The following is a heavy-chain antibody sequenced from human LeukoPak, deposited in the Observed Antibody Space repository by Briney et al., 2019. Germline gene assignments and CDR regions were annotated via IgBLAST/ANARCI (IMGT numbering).Heavy chain of an antibody. CDR3: ARGAWFGGTQGAYYYYGMDV. Sequence: HAGGSLRLSCAASGFTFSSYAMSWVRQAPGKGLEWVSAISGSGGSTYYADSVKGRFTISRDNSKNTLYLQMNSLRAEDTAVYYCARGAWFGGTQGAYYYYGMDVWGQGTTVTVFS. CDR2: ISGSGGST. V-gene: IGHV3-23*01. CDR1: GFTFSSYA. J-gene: IGHJ6*01. D-gene: IGHD3-16*01.